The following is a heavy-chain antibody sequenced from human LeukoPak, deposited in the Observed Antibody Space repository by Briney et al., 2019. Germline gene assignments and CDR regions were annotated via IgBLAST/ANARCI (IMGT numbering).Heavy chain of an antibody. V-gene: IGHV3-23*01. D-gene: IGHD4-17*01. CDR1: GLTFSDSR. J-gene: IGHJ4*02. CDR2: TAGADDVI. CDR3: AKRNKDDGDYGFDY. Sequence: GGSLRLSCAVSGLTFSDSRMIWVRQAPEKRLEWVAVTAGADDVIQYADSVKGRFTISRDNSKNTLYLQMNSLRAEDTAVYYCAKRNKDDGDYGFDYWGQGTLVTVSS.